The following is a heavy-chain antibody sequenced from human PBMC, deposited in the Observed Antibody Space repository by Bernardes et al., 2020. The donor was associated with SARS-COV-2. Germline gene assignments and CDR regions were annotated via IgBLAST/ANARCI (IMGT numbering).Heavy chain of an antibody. CDR2: MNPNSGNT. Sequence: SVKVSCKASGYTFISYDINWVRQATGQGLEWMGWMNPNSGNTGFAQKFQGRVTMTWSTSISTAYMELSSLRSEDTAVYYCARGVSEYTNYYFDSWGQGTLVTVSS. CDR3: ARGVSEYTNYYFDS. CDR1: GYTFISYD. V-gene: IGHV1-8*01. D-gene: IGHD4-4*01. J-gene: IGHJ4*02.